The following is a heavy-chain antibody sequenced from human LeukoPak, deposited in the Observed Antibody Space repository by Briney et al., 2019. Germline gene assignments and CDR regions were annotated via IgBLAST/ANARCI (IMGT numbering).Heavy chain of an antibody. Sequence: PGGSLRLSCAASGFTFSDYYMSWIRQAPGKGLEWVSYISSSGSTIYYADSVKGRFTISRDNAKNSLYLQMNSPRAEDTAVYYCAREPETYDSSGYYGYWGQGTLVTVSS. V-gene: IGHV3-11*04. J-gene: IGHJ4*02. CDR3: AREPETYDSSGYYGY. D-gene: IGHD3-22*01. CDR2: ISSSGSTI. CDR1: GFTFSDYY.